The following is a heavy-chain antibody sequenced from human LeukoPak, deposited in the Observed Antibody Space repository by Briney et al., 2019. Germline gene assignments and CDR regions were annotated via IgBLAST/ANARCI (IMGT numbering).Heavy chain of an antibody. CDR2: IRYDGSNK. J-gene: IGHJ4*02. V-gene: IGHV3-30*02. D-gene: IGHD6-13*01. Sequence: PGGSLRLSCAASGFTFSSYGMHWVRQAPGKGLEWVAFIRYDGSNKYYADSVKGRFTISRDNSKNTLYLQMNSLRAEDTAVYYCARETAAAGISSFDYWGQGTLVTVSS. CDR3: ARETAAAGISSFDY. CDR1: GFTFSSYG.